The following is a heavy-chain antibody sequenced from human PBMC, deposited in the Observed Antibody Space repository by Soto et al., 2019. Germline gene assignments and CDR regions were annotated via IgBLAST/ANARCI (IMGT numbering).Heavy chain of an antibody. Sequence: GGSLRLSCVGSGFTFTPYAMHFVRQAPGKGLEWVAAISSDGANIFYADSMKGRFTISRDNSKSTLFLQMNSLRPEDTAVYHCARGHIPFGGVIDYWGQGTLVTVSS. CDR1: GFTFTPYA. D-gene: IGHD3-16*01. V-gene: IGHV3-30-3*01. CDR3: ARGHIPFGGVIDY. J-gene: IGHJ4*02. CDR2: ISSDGANI.